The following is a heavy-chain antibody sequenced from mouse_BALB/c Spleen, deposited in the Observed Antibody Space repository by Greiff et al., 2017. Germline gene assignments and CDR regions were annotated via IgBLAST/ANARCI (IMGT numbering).Heavy chain of an antibody. Sequence: EVQLQESGPGLVKPSQSLSLTCTVTGYSITSDYAWNWIRQFPGNKLEWMGYISYSGSTSYNPSLKSRISITRDTSKNQFFLQLNSVTTEDTATYYCARAGDYYDGGYFDYWGQGTTLTVSS. CDR1: GYSITSDYA. V-gene: IGHV3-2*02. CDR2: ISYSGST. CDR3: ARAGDYYDGGYFDY. J-gene: IGHJ2*01. D-gene: IGHD1-1*01.